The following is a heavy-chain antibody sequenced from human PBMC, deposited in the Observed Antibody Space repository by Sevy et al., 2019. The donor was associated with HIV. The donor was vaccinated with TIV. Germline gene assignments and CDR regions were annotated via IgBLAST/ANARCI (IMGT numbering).Heavy chain of an antibody. D-gene: IGHD2-21*02. CDR3: ARTRCGGDCYSYRHYYYYDMDV. J-gene: IGHJ6*02. CDR1: GYTFTSNI. V-gene: IGHV1-18*04. CDR2: ISVYNGDT. Sequence: ASVKVSFKASGYTFTSNIITWVRQAPGQGLQWMGWISVYNGDTKYAQKLQGRVTMTTDTSTSTAYMELRSLRSDDTAVYYCARTRCGGDCYSYRHYYYYDMDVWGQGTTVTVSS.